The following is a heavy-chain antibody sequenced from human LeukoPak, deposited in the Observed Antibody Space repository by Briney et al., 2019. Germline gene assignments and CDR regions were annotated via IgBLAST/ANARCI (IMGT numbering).Heavy chain of an antibody. J-gene: IGHJ4*02. Sequence: GGSLRLSCAASGFTFSSYAMSWVRQAPGKGLEWVSVISGSGGSTYYADSVKGRFTISRDNSKNTVYLQMNSLRDEDTAVYYCARDGGDGYNYFAYGGQGTLVTVSS. CDR3: ARDGGDGYNYFAY. V-gene: IGHV3-23*01. CDR2: ISGSGGST. CDR1: GFTFSSYA. D-gene: IGHD5-24*01.